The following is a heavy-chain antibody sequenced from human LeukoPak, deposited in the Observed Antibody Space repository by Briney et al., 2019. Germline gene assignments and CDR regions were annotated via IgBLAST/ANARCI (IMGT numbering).Heavy chain of an antibody. J-gene: IGHJ4*02. V-gene: IGHV4-59*01. Sequence: SETLSLTCTVSGGSISSYYWGWIRQPPGKGLEWIGYIYYRGSTNYNPSLKSRVTISVDTSKNQFSLKLSSVTAADTAVYYCARGGDFWSGYPDYYFDYWGQGTLVTVSS. CDR3: ARGGDFWSGYPDYYFDY. D-gene: IGHD3-3*01. CDR2: IYYRGST. CDR1: GGSISSYY.